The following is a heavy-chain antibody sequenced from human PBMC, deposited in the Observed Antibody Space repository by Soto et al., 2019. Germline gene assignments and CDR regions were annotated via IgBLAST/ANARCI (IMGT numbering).Heavy chain of an antibody. CDR1: GDSVSSNSAA. CDR3: ARDPANSSLRPIYGMDV. Sequence: QVQLQQSGPGLVKPSQTLSLTCAISGDSVSSNSAAWNWIRQSPSRGLEWLGRTYYRSKWYNDSAVSVKSRITINPDTSKNQFSLQLNSVTPEDTAVYYCARDPANSSLRPIYGMDVWGQGTTVIVSS. D-gene: IGHD6-13*01. V-gene: IGHV6-1*01. J-gene: IGHJ6*02. CDR2: TYYRSKWYN.